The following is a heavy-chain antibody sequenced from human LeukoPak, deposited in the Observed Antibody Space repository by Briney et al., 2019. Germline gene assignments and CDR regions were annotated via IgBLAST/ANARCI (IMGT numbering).Heavy chain of an antibody. CDR1: GFTFSDYY. CDR2: ISSSGSTI. J-gene: IGHJ3*02. CDR3: AKQATSASLFPIVVVPAAIGAFDI. D-gene: IGHD2-2*01. Sequence: GGSLRLSCAASGFTFSDYYMSWIRQAPGKGLEWVSYISSSGSTIYYADSVKGRFTISRDNAKNSLYLQMNSLRAEDTAVYYCAKQATSASLFPIVVVPAAIGAFDIWGQGTMVTVSS. V-gene: IGHV3-11*01.